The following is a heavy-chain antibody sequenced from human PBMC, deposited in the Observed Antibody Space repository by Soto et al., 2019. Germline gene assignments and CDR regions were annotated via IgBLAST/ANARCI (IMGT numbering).Heavy chain of an antibody. CDR2: ISTNHGST. D-gene: IGHD3-22*01. J-gene: IGHJ4*02. CDR1: GFTFSSYN. CDR3: VKGEYYYDSSGYYPFDY. V-gene: IGHV3-64D*06. Sequence: SLRLSCAASGFTFSSYNMNWVRQAPGKGLECVSAISTNHGSTYYADSVKGRFTITRDNAKNTQYLQMSSLRADDTAVYYCVKGEYYYDSSGYYPFDYWGQGTLVTVS.